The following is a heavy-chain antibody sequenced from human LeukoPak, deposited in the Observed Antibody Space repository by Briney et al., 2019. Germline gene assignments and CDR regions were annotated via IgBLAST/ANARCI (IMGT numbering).Heavy chain of an antibody. V-gene: IGHV4-39*01. CDR1: GVSISSSSYY. CDR2: IYYSGST. J-gene: IGHJ5*02. Sequence: SETLSLTCTVSGVSISSSSYYWGWIRQPPGKGLEWIGSIYYSGSTYYNPSLKSRVTISVDTSKNQFSLKLSSVTAADTAVYYCARQKSYGDYGKAFDPWGQGTLVTVSS. CDR3: ARQKSYGDYGKAFDP. D-gene: IGHD4-17*01.